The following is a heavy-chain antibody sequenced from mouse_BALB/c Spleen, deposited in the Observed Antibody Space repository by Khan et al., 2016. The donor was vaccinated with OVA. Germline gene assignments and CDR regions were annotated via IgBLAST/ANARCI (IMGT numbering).Heavy chain of an antibody. D-gene: IGHD2-1*01. Sequence: EVQLVESGGGLVQPGGSRKLSCAASGFTFSSFGMHWVRQAPKKGLEWVAYISSGSSTIYYVDTVKGRFTISRENPKNTLFLQMTSLRSEDTAMYYCARSGGNFHWYFDVWGAETSVTVSS. V-gene: IGHV5-17*02. J-gene: IGHJ1*01. CDR3: ARSGGNFHWYFDV. CDR2: ISSGSSTI. CDR1: GFTFSSFG.